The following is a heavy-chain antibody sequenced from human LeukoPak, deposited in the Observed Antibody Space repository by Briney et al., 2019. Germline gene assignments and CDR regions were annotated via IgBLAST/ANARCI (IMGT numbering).Heavy chain of an antibody. D-gene: IGHD3-10*01. V-gene: IGHV1-8*01. CDR1: GYTFTSYD. CDR2: MNPNSGNT. J-gene: IGHJ6*02. CDR3: ARFSGSGSAPYLYYGMDV. Sequence: ASVKVSCKASGYTFTSYDINWVRQATGQGLEWMGWMNPNSGNTGYAQKFQGRVTMTRNTSISTAYMELSSLRSEDTAVYYCARFSGSGSAPYLYYGMDVWGQGTTVTVSS.